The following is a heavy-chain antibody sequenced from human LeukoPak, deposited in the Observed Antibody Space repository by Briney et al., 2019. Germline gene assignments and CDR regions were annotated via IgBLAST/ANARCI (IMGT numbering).Heavy chain of an antibody. J-gene: IGHJ4*02. CDR3: AKGGDGSYYSRADC. CDR2: IGRSASGT. CDR1: GFTFSSYT. Sequence: GGSLRLSCAASGFTFSSYTMSWVRQAPGKGLEWVSTIGRSASGTFYSDSVKGRFTISRDNSKNTLYLQMNSLRAEDTAVYYCAKGGDGSYYSRADCWGQGTLVTVSS. D-gene: IGHD2-15*01. V-gene: IGHV3-23*01.